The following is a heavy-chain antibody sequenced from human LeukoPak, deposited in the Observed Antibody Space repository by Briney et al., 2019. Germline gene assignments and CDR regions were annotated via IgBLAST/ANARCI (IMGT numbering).Heavy chain of an antibody. V-gene: IGHV3-7*01. CDR2: INQDGSES. J-gene: IGHJ4*02. D-gene: IGHD2-21*01. Sequence: VQPGGSLRLSCVASGFTFSRYWMTWVRQAPGKGLEWVASINQDGSESYYVDSVKGRFTISRDNAQNSLYLQMNSLRAEDTAAYYCARDCETRCFAEPPGFWGQGTLVSVSS. CDR3: ARDCETRCFAEPPGF. CDR1: GFTFSRYW.